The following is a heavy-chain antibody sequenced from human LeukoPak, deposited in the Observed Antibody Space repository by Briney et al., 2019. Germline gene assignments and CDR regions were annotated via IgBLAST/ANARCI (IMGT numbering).Heavy chain of an antibody. J-gene: IGHJ5*02. V-gene: IGHV4-39*01. CDR3: ARQINQQLVADWFDP. Sequence: PGRSLRLSCAASGFTFSSYGMHWIRQPPGKGLEWIGSIYYSGSTYYNPSLKSRVTISVDTSKNQFSLKLSSVTAADTAVYYCARQINQQLVADWFDPWGQGTLVTVSS. D-gene: IGHD6-13*01. CDR1: GFTFSSYG. CDR2: IYYSGST.